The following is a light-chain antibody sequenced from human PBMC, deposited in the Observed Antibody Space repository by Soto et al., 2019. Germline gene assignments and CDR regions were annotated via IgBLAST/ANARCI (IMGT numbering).Light chain of an antibody. J-gene: IGKJ5*01. CDR1: QSISSW. V-gene: IGKV1-5*01. CDR2: DAS. Sequence: DIQMTQSPSTLSASVGYRVTITCRASQSISSWLAWYQQKPGKAPKLLIYDASSLESGVPSRFSGSGSGTEFTLTISSLQPDDFATYYCQQLFDSPITFGQGTRREIK. CDR3: QQLFDSPIT.